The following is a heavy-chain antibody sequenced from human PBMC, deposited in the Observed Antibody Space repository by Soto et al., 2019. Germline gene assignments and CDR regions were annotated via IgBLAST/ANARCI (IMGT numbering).Heavy chain of an antibody. Sequence: QVQLVESGGGVVQPGRSLRLSCAASGFTFSSYAMHWVRQAPGKGLEWVAVISYDGSNKYYADSVKGRFTISRDNSKNTLHLQMNSLRAEDTAVYYCARDPWRDCYFDYWGQGTLVTVSS. CDR1: GFTFSSYA. CDR2: ISYDGSNK. J-gene: IGHJ4*02. D-gene: IGHD2-21*02. CDR3: ARDPWRDCYFDY. V-gene: IGHV3-30-3*01.